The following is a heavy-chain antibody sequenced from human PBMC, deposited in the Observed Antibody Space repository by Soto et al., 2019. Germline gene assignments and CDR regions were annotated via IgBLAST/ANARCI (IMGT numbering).Heavy chain of an antibody. V-gene: IGHV3-15*01. Sequence: EVQLVESGGGLVKPGGSLRLSCAASGFTFSNAWMTWVRQAPGKGLEWVGRIKSNTDGGTTEYAAPVKGRFTISRDDSKNTLYLQMNSLKTEDTAVYYCTPYNILTGYAYLDYWGQGTLVTVSS. D-gene: IGHD3-9*01. CDR3: TPYNILTGYAYLDY. CDR1: GFTFSNAW. CDR2: IKSNTDGGTT. J-gene: IGHJ4*02.